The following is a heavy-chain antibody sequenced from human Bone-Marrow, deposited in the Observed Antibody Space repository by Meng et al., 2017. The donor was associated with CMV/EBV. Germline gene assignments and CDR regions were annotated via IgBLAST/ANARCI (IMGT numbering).Heavy chain of an antibody. V-gene: IGHV1-2*02. CDR2: INPNSGGT. Sequence: ASVKVSCKASGYTFTYRYLHWVRQAPGQGLEWMGWINPNSGGTNYAQKFQGRVTMTRDTSISTAYMELSRLRSDDTAVYYCARDGEGIVVVPAAPATYNWFDPWGQGTLATVSS. D-gene: IGHD2-2*01. CDR1: GYTFTYRY. J-gene: IGHJ5*02. CDR3: ARDGEGIVVVPAAPATYNWFDP.